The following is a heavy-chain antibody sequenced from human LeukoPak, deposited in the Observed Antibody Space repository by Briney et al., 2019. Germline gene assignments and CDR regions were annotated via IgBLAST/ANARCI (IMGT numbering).Heavy chain of an antibody. CDR3: ASGPEYCSSTSCWGWFDP. Sequence: SETLSLTCTVSGGSISSYYWSWIRQPAGKGLEWIGRIYTSGSTNYNAYLKSRVSMSVDTSKNQFSLKLSSVTAADTAVYYCASGPEYCSSTSCWGWFDPWGQGTLVTVSS. J-gene: IGHJ5*02. CDR2: IYTSGST. V-gene: IGHV4-4*07. D-gene: IGHD2-2*01. CDR1: GGSISSYY.